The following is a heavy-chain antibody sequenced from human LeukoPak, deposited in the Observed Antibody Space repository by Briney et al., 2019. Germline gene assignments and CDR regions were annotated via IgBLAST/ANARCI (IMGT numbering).Heavy chain of an antibody. V-gene: IGHV1-24*01. Sequence: ASVTVSCKVSGYTLTELSMHWVRQAPGKGLEWMGGFDPEDGETIYAQKFQGRVTMTEDTSTDTAYMELSSLRSEDTAVYYCATNANYYDSSVRYWGQGTLVTVSS. CDR2: FDPEDGET. J-gene: IGHJ4*02. CDR1: GYTLTELS. CDR3: ATNANYYDSSVRY. D-gene: IGHD3-22*01.